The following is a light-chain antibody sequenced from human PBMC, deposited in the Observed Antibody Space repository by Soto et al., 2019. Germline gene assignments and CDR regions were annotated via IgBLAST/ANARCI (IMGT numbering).Light chain of an antibody. J-gene: IGKJ5*01. CDR2: AVS. Sequence: VLTQSPGTLSLSPGERATLSCRASRSVSSNYLGWYQQKPGQAPRLLIYAVSTRATGIPDRFSGSESGTDFTLTISRLEPEDSSLYFCQQYRPSPAISFGQGTRLEIK. CDR1: RSVSSNY. CDR3: QQYRPSPAIS. V-gene: IGKV3-20*01.